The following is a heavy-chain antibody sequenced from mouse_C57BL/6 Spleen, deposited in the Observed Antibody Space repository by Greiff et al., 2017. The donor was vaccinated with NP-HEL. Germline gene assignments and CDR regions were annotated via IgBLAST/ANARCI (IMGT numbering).Heavy chain of an antibody. Sequence: VQLQQSGPGMVKPSQSLSLTCTVTGYSITSGYDWHWIRHFPGNKLEWMGYISYSGSTNYNPSLKSRISITHDTSKNHFFLKLNSVTTEDTATYYCARDGGPYYAMDYWGQGTSVTVSS. V-gene: IGHV3-1*01. D-gene: IGHD3-3*01. CDR2: ISYSGST. CDR1: GYSITSGYD. CDR3: ARDGGPYYAMDY. J-gene: IGHJ4*01.